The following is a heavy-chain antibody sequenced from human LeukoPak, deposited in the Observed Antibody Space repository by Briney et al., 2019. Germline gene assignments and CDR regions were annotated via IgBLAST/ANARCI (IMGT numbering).Heavy chain of an antibody. CDR3: ARALPYDILTGLVWLDP. CDR2: IYYSGST. V-gene: IGHV4-59*01. Sequence: SETLSLTCTVSGGSISSYYWSWIRQPPGKGLEWIGYIYYSGSTNYNPSLKSRVTISVDTSKNQFSLKLGSVTAADTAVYYCARALPYDILTGLVWLDPWGQGTLVTVSS. CDR1: GGSISSYY. D-gene: IGHD3-9*01. J-gene: IGHJ5*02.